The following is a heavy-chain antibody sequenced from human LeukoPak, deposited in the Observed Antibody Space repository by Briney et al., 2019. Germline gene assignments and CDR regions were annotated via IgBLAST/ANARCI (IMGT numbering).Heavy chain of an antibody. CDR1: GGSVSSYN. Sequence: SETLSLTCTVSGGSVSSYNWTWIRQPAGMGLELIGRIYTSGITNYSPSLRSRVTMSLDTSKNQFSLKLSSVTAADTAVYYCARRDSSSWPNWFDPWGQGTLVTVSS. V-gene: IGHV4-4*07. CDR2: IYTSGIT. J-gene: IGHJ5*02. CDR3: ARRDSSSWPNWFDP. D-gene: IGHD6-13*01.